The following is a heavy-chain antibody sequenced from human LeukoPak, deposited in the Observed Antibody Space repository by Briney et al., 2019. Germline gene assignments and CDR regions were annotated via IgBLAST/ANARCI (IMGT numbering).Heavy chain of an antibody. CDR1: GGSVSSGSYY. CDR3: ARRMEWGSYRPSLWFDP. V-gene: IGHV4-61*01. Sequence: SETLSLTCTVSGGSVSSGSYYWSWIRQPPGKGLEWIGYIYYSGSTNYNPSLKSRVTISVDTSKNQFSLKLSSVTAADTAVYYCARRMEWGSYRPSLWFDPWGQGTLVTVSS. J-gene: IGHJ5*02. D-gene: IGHD3-16*02. CDR2: IYYSGST.